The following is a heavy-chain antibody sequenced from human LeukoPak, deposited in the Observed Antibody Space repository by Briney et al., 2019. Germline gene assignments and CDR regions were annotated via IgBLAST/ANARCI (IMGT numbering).Heavy chain of an antibody. CDR1: GDSVSSGSHY. V-gene: IGHV4-61*01. CDR2: IYYSGST. D-gene: IGHD4-17*01. CDR3: ARAIGDDYGFDY. J-gene: IGHJ4*02. Sequence: PSETLSLTCSVSGDSVSSGSHYWNWIRQPPGKGLEWIGYIYYSGSTDYNPSLKSRVTISVDTSKNQFSLKLRSVTAADTAVYYCARAIGDDYGFDYWGQGTLVTVSS.